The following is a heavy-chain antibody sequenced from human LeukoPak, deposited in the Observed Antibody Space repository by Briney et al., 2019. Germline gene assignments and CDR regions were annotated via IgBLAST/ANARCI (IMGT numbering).Heavy chain of an antibody. CDR3: ARDGTSSWYYY. Sequence: PGGSLRLSCTASGFALSGFNIHWVRQAPGRGLEWVSCISSSSSYRYYADSVKGRFTISRDNATSSVYLQMNTLRAEDTAVYYCARDGTSSWYYYWGQGTLVTVSS. CDR2: ISSSSSYR. J-gene: IGHJ4*02. D-gene: IGHD6-13*01. CDR1: GFALSGFN. V-gene: IGHV3-21*01.